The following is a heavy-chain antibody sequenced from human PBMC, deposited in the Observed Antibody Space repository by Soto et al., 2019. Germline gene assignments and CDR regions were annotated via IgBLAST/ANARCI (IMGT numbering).Heavy chain of an antibody. D-gene: IGHD3-16*01. CDR3: ARDNLAFQGAFDL. V-gene: IGHV3-21*01. CDR1: GFVFSYFQ. J-gene: IGHJ4*02. Sequence: PGGSLRLSCAASGFVFSYFQFNWVRQAPGGGLEWLSSITGTSAFTEYAESIEGRFTISRDNPNKLLFLHMDNLRPEDTAVYYCARDNLAFQGAFDLWGQGTLVTVPS. CDR2: ITGTSAFT.